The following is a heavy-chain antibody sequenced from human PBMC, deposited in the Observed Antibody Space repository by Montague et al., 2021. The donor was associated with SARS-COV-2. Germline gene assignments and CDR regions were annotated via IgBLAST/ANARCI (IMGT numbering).Heavy chain of an antibody. CDR3: ARDASVLQGVTKGMDV. D-gene: IGHD3-10*01. Sequence: SETLSLTCTVSGGSISSSNYYWGWIRQPPGKGLEWIGNMYYSGSTYYNPSLKSRVTMSIDTSMNQFSLKLSSVTAADTAVYYCARDASVLQGVTKGMDVWGQGTTVTVSS. CDR2: MYYSGST. J-gene: IGHJ6*02. CDR1: GGSISSSNYY. V-gene: IGHV4-39*07.